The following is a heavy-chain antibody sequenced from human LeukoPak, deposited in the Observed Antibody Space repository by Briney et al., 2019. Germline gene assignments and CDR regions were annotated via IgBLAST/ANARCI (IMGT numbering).Heavy chain of an antibody. Sequence: SETLSLTCTVSGGSISSSSHYWGWIRQPPGKGLEWIGSIYYSGSTYYNPSLKSRVTISVDTSKNQFSLKLGSVTAADTAVYYCARDGGGYCSSTSCYGLYNWFDPWGQGTLVTVSS. CDR2: IYYSGST. CDR3: ARDGGGYCSSTSCYGLYNWFDP. V-gene: IGHV4-39*07. D-gene: IGHD2-2*01. CDR1: GGSISSSSHY. J-gene: IGHJ5*02.